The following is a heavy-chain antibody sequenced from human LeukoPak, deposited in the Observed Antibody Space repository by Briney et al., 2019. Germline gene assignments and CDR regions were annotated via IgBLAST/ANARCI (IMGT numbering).Heavy chain of an antibody. D-gene: IGHD2-15*01. V-gene: IGHV4-34*01. CDR1: GGSFSGYY. J-gene: IGHJ4*02. Sequence: SETLSLTCAVYGGSFSGYYWSWIRQPPGKGLEWIGEINHSGSTNYNPSLKSRVTISVDTSKNQFSLKLSSVTAADTAVYYCARMAAGIEFDYWGQGTLVTVSS. CDR2: INHSGST. CDR3: ARMAAGIEFDY.